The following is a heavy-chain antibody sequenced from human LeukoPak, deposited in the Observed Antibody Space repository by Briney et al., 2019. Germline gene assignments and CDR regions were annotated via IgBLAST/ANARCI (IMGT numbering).Heavy chain of an antibody. CDR3: ARDEYCSGGSCYSYAFDI. Sequence: SETLSLTCAVYGGSFSGYYWSWIRQPPGKGLEWIGDINHSGSTNYNPSLKSRVTISVDTSKNQFSLKLSSVTAADTAVYYCARDEYCSGGSCYSYAFDIWGQGTMVTVSS. J-gene: IGHJ3*02. D-gene: IGHD2-15*01. CDR1: GGSFSGYY. V-gene: IGHV4-34*01. CDR2: INHSGST.